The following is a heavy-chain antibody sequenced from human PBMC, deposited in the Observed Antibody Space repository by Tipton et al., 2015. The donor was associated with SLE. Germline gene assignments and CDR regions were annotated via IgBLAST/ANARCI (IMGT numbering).Heavy chain of an antibody. J-gene: IGHJ4*02. D-gene: IGHD6-19*01. Sequence: QLVQSGGGLVQPGGSLRLSCAASGLTVSSNYMSWVRQAPGKGLEWVSVIYSGGSKNYADSVKGRFTISRDNPKNTLYLQMNSLRAEDTAVYYCARGSGWYHFDYWGQGTLVTVSS. V-gene: IGHV3-66*02. CDR3: ARGSGWYHFDY. CDR2: IYSGGSK. CDR1: GLTVSSNY.